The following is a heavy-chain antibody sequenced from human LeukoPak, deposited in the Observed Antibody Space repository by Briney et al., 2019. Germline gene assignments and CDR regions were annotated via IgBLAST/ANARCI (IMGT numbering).Heavy chain of an antibody. CDR1: GGSISSGGYY. D-gene: IGHD3-22*01. V-gene: IGHV4-30-2*01. CDR2: IYHSGST. J-gene: IGHJ4*02. CDR3: ARDTGYDSSGYVDY. Sequence: SETLSLTCTVSGGSISSGGYYWSWIRQPPGKGLEWIGYIYHSGSTYYNPSLKSRVTISVDRSKNQFSLKLSSVTAADTAVYYCARDTGYDSSGYVDYWGQGTLVTVSS.